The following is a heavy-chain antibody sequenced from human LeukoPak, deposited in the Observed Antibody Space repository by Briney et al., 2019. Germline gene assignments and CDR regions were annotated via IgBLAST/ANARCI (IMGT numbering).Heavy chain of an antibody. CDR2: TYTSGST. CDR3: ARRFAARPSERHYYYYYMDV. J-gene: IGHJ6*03. D-gene: IGHD6-6*01. CDR1: GGSISSYY. V-gene: IGHV4-4*09. Sequence: SETLSLTCTVSGGSISSYYWSWIRQPPGEGLEWIGYTYTSGSTNYNPSLQSRVTISVDTSKNQFSLKLSSVTAADTAVYYCARRFAARPSERHYYYYYMDVWGKGTTVTVSS.